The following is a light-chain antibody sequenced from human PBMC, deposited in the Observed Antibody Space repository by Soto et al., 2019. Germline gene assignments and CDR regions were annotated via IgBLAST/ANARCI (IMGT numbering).Light chain of an antibody. CDR1: TSDVGSYDL. CDR3: CSYAGGRSPYV. J-gene: IGLJ1*01. Sequence: QSALTQPASVSGSPGQSIPISCTGTTSDVGSYDLVSWYQQHPGKAPQIMIYEVSKRPSGDSNRFSGSKSGNTASLTISGLQAEDEADYYCCSYAGGRSPYVFGTGTKVTVL. V-gene: IGLV2-23*02. CDR2: EVS.